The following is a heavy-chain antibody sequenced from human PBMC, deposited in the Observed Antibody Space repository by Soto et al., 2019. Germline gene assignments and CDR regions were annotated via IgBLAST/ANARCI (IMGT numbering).Heavy chain of an antibody. CDR2: ISYDGSNK. V-gene: IGHV3-30-3*01. CDR1: GFTFSSYA. Sequence: QVQLVESGGGVVQPGRSLRLSCAASGFTFSSYAMHWVRQAPGKGLEWVAVISYDGSNKYYADSLKGRFTISRDNSKNTLYLQMNSLRAEDTAVYYCARGGDSSGDYWGQGTLVTVSS. D-gene: IGHD6-25*01. CDR3: ARGGDSSGDY. J-gene: IGHJ4*02.